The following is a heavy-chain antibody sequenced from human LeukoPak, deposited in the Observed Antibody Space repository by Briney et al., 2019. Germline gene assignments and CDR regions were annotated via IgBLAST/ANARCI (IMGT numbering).Heavy chain of an antibody. CDR2: IYPGDSDT. V-gene: IGHV5-51*01. J-gene: IGHJ4*02. Sequence: GESLKISCQGFGYSFTSYWIGWVRQMPGKGLEWMGIIYPGDSDTRYSPSFQGQVTISADKSISTAYLQWSSLKASDTAMYYCARLPPYYYDSSGFDYWGQGTLVTVSS. D-gene: IGHD3-22*01. CDR3: ARLPPYYYDSSGFDY. CDR1: GYSFTSYW.